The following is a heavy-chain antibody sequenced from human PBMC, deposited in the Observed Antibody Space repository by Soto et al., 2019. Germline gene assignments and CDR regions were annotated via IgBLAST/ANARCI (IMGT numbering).Heavy chain of an antibody. D-gene: IGHD3-10*01. V-gene: IGHV3-15*07. CDR1: GFTFSNAW. CDR2: IKSKTDGGTT. Sequence: GGSLRLSCAASGFTFSNAWMNWVRQAPGKGLEWVGRIKSKTDGGTTDYAGPGKGSFTISRDDSKNTLYLQINSLKTDDKAVYYCTTDVFGDRPHYYYYYGMDVWGQGTTVTVSS. CDR3: TTDVFGDRPHYYYYYGMDV. J-gene: IGHJ6*02.